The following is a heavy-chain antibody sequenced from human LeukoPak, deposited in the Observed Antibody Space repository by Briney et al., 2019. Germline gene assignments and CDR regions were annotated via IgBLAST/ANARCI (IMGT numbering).Heavy chain of an antibody. CDR2: INPSGGST. CDR1: GYSFTSYY. D-gene: IGHD2-8*01. V-gene: IGHV1-46*01. CDR3: ASVGTNGVSFNDY. Sequence: GASVKVSCKASGYSFTSYYMYWVRQAPGQGLEWMGIINPSGGSTSYAQKFQGRVTMTRDTSTSTVYMELSSLRSEDTAVYYCASVGTNGVSFNDYWGQGTLVTVSS. J-gene: IGHJ4*02.